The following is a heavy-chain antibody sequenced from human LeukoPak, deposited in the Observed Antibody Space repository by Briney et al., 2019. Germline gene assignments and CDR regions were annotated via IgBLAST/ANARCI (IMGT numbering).Heavy chain of an antibody. J-gene: IGHJ4*02. CDR2: IIPIFGTA. V-gene: IGHV1-69*05. CDR3: ARDAMATKGFDY. D-gene: IGHD5-24*01. CDR1: GGTFSSYA. Sequence: GASVKVSCKASGGTFSSYAISWVRQAPGQGLEWMGRIIPIFGTANYAQKFQGRVTITTDESTSTAYMELSSPRSEDTAVYYCARDAMATKGFDYWGQGTLVTVSS.